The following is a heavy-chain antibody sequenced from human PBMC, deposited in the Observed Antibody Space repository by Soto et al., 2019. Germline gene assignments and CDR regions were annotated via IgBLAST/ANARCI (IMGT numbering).Heavy chain of an antibody. J-gene: IGHJ6*02. CDR3: ARDSGRQWLVYYYYGMGV. CDR2: ISSSSSYI. Sequence: GGSLRLSCAASRFTFSSYSMKWVRQAPGKGLEWVSSISSSSSYIYYADSVKGRFTISRDNSKNTLYLQMNSLRAEDTAVYYCARDSGRQWLVYYYYGMGVWGQGTTVTVSS. D-gene: IGHD6-19*01. V-gene: IGHV3-21*01. CDR1: RFTFSSYS.